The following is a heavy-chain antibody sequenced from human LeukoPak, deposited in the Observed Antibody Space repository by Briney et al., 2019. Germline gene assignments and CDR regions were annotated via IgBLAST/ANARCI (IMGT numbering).Heavy chain of an antibody. Sequence: SVKVSCKASGGTFSSYAISWVRQAPGQGLEWMGGIIPIFGTANYAQKFQGRVTITADESTSTAYMELSSLRSEETAVYYCARDRDSSGYRDFDYWGQGTLVTVSS. CDR1: GGTFSSYA. D-gene: IGHD3-22*01. J-gene: IGHJ4*02. CDR2: IIPIFGTA. V-gene: IGHV1-69*13. CDR3: ARDRDSSGYRDFDY.